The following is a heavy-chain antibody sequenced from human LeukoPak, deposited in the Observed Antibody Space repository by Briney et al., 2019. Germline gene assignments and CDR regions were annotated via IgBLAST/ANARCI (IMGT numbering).Heavy chain of an antibody. J-gene: IGHJ4*02. D-gene: IGHD1-7*01. CDR1: GFTFSNYW. CDR3: ATAGNYRFDY. Sequence: GGSLRLSCVASGFTFSNYWVHWVSQAPGKGLVWVSRINPDGSTINYADSVKGRFTISRDNAKNTLYLQMNSLRAEDTAVYYCATAGNYRFDYWGQGTLVTVSS. CDR2: INPDGSTI. V-gene: IGHV3-74*01.